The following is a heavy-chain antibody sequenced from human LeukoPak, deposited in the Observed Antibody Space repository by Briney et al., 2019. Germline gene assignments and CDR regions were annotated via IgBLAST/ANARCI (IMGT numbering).Heavy chain of an antibody. J-gene: IGHJ4*02. Sequence: ASVKVSCKTSGYSENFYGITWVRQVAGQGLEWMGWISAQHGQTEYAPNSQDRVTMTTDTYTNTAYMELRSLRPDDTAVYYCAGSLGYCTSNVCYLKYWGQGTLVTVSS. CDR2: ISAQHGQT. D-gene: IGHD2-8*01. CDR3: AGSLGYCTSNVCYLKY. CDR1: GYSENFYG. V-gene: IGHV1-18*01.